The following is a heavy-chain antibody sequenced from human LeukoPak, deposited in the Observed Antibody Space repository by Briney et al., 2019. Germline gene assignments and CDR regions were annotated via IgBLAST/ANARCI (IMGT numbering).Heavy chain of an antibody. CDR1: GFTFSSYA. V-gene: IGHV3-23*01. D-gene: IGHD3-10*02. J-gene: IGHJ6*02. Sequence: GGSLRLSCAASGFTFSSYAMNWVRQAPGKGLEWVSGISGSGASTYYADSVKGRFTISRDNSKNTVYLQMNSLRAEDTALYYCAKDLHYYVAMDVWGQGTAVTVSS. CDR3: AKDLHYYVAMDV. CDR2: ISGSGAST.